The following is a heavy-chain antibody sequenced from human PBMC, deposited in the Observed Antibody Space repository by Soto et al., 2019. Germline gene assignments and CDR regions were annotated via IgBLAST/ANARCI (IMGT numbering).Heavy chain of an antibody. V-gene: IGHV1-46*01. CDR3: ARGGEPIAF. J-gene: IGHJ4*02. Sequence: ARQATGKGLEWMGIINPSGGSTSYAQKFQGRVTMTRDTSASTAYMELSSLRFEDTAVYYCARGGEPIAFWVQGTLVTVSS. D-gene: IGHD2-21*01. CDR2: INPSGGST.